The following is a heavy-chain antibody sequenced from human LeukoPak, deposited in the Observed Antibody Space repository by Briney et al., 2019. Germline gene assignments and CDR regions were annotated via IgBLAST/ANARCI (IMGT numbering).Heavy chain of an antibody. CDR1: GFTFSTYI. Sequence: GGSLRHSCAASGFTFSTYIMTWVRQAPGKGLEWVSYISSSSSTIYYADSVKGRFTISRDNAKNSLYLQMNSLRAEDTAVYYCARVVAPFGYVGSEYYFDYWGQGALVTVSS. J-gene: IGHJ4*02. V-gene: IGHV3-48*01. D-gene: IGHD2-15*01. CDR2: ISSSSSTI. CDR3: ARVVAPFGYVGSEYYFDY.